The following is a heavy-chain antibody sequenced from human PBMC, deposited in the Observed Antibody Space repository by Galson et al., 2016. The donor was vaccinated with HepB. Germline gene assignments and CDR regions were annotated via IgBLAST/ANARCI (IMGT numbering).Heavy chain of an antibody. CDR1: GFTFSTYP. CDR2: INDGGNNR. Sequence: SLRLSCAASGFTFSTYPMGWVRQAPGKGPEWVSGINDGGNNRYYSDSVKGRFAISRDNSKNTLYLQLDNLRGEDTAVYYCVKYVGLDGFDYWGQGTLVIVSS. J-gene: IGHJ4*02. D-gene: IGHD3/OR15-3a*01. CDR3: VKYVGLDGFDY. V-gene: IGHV3-23*01.